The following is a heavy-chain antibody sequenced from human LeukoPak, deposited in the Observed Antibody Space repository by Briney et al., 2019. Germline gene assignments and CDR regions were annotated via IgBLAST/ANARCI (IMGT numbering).Heavy chain of an antibody. D-gene: IGHD3-10*01. CDR3: ARDSDTFGALDY. J-gene: IGHJ4*02. V-gene: IGHV3-30-3*01. Sequence: GGSLRLSCATSTFTFSSYAMHWVRQAPGKGLEWVAVISFDGSKDYFADSVKGRFTISRDNSKNTMYLHMNSLRLEDTAVYYCARDSDTFGALDYWGQGTLVTVSS. CDR2: ISFDGSKD. CDR1: TFTFSSYA.